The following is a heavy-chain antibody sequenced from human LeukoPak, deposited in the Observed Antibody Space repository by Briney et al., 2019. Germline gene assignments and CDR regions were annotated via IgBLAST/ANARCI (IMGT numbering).Heavy chain of an antibody. D-gene: IGHD2-2*01. J-gene: IGHJ3*02. V-gene: IGHV3-7*01. CDR2: IKQDGSEK. CDR3: ARDLTVVVPAANAFDI. Sequence: GSLRLSCAASGFTFGSYWMSWVRQAPGKGLEWVANIKQDGSEKYYVDSVKGRFTISRDNAKNSLYLQMNSLRAEDTAVYYCARDLTVVVPAANAFDIWGQGTMVTVSS. CDR1: GFTFGSYW.